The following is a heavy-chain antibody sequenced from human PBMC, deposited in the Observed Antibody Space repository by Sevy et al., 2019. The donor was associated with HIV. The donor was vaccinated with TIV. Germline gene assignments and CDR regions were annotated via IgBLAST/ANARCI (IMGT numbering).Heavy chain of an antibody. D-gene: IGHD5-18*01. J-gene: IGHJ4*02. CDR1: GFTFSTYW. CDR2: INEDGTEK. V-gene: IGHV3-7*04. Sequence: GGSLRLSCAASGFTFSTYWMSWFRQAPGKGLEWVANINEDGTEKFYVDSVKGRFTMSRDNAKNSLYLQMNSLRAEDTAVYYCARGYSNLRGYSYGTYYFDYWGQGTLVTVSS. CDR3: ARGYSNLRGYSYGTYYFDY.